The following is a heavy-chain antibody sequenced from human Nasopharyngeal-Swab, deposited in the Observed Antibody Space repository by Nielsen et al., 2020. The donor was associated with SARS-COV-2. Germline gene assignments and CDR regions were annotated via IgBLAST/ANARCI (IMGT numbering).Heavy chain of an antibody. V-gene: IGHV4-30-2*01. J-gene: IGHJ5*02. D-gene: IGHD1-26*01. CDR2: IYHSGST. Sequence: SETLSLTCAVSGGSISSGGYSGSWIRQPPGKGLEWIGYIYHSGSTYYNPSLKSRVTISVDRSKNQFSLKLSSVTAADTAVYYCARAFGSYEDWFDPWGQGTLVTVSS. CDR1: GGSISSGGYS. CDR3: ARAFGSYEDWFDP.